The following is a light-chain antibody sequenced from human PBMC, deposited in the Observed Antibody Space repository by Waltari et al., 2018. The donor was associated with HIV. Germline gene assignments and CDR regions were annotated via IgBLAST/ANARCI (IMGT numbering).Light chain of an antibody. Sequence: IQMTQSPSSLSASVGYIVNITCRARPSIRSCFNWYQQQPGKAPSLIIYTASSLQSGVPSMVRGSGSGTDFTLTISILQPEEFATYYCQQSYSDPSTFGGGSKVAIK. CDR1: PSIRSC. J-gene: IGKJ4*01. CDR2: TAS. CDR3: QQSYSDPST. V-gene: IGKV1-39*01.